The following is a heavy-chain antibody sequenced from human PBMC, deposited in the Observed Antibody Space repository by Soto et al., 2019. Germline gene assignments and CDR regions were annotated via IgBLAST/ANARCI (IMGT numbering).Heavy chain of an antibody. CDR3: TGDPTRDNPRVFAP. Sequence: PGGSLRLSCTASGFTFGDYAMSWFRQAPGKGLEWVGFIRSKAYGGTTEYAASVKGRFTISRDDSKSIAYLQMNSLKTEDTAVYYLTGDPTRDNPRVFAPWGQGPLVPVS. D-gene: IGHD1-1*01. V-gene: IGHV3-49*03. CDR2: IRSKAYGGTT. CDR1: GFTFGDYA. J-gene: IGHJ5*02.